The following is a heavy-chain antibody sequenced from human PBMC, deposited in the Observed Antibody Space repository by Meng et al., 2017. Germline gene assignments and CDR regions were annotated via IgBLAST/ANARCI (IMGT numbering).Heavy chain of an antibody. V-gene: IGHV1-8*03. D-gene: IGHD2-15*01. CDR1: GYIFTSYD. Sequence: ASVQVSCKASGYIFTSYDINWVRQATARGLEWMGWMNPNSGNRGYAQKFQGSVTITRNTSISTAYMERSSLRAEDTAVYYSARGSRRGSCYYGWGQGTLVTVSS. CDR3: ARGSRRGSCYYG. CDR2: MNPNSGNR. J-gene: IGHJ4*02.